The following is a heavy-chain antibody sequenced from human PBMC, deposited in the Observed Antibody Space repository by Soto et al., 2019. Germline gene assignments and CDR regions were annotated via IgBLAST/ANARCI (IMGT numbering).Heavy chain of an antibody. J-gene: IGHJ4*02. V-gene: IGHV5-51*01. CDR1: GYSFTSYW. CDR3: ARLLGYCSSTSCPGDY. D-gene: IGHD2-2*01. CDR2: IYPGDSDT. Sequence: GESLKISCKGSGYSFTSYWIGWVRQMPGKGLEWMGIIYPGDSDTRYSPSFQGQVTISADKSISTAYLQWSSLKASDTAMYYCARLLGYCSSTSCPGDYWGQGTLVTVSS.